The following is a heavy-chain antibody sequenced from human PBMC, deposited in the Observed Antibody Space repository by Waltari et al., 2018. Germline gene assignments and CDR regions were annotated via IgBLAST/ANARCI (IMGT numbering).Heavy chain of an antibody. Sequence: QVQLVQSGAEVKKPGSSVKVSCKASGGTFSSYAISWVRQAPGQGLEWMGGIIPIFGTANYAQKFPGRVTITTDESTSPAYMELSSRRSEDTAVDYCASPRGVGGDAFDIWGQGTMVTVSS. CDR1: GGTFSSYA. J-gene: IGHJ3*02. CDR2: IIPIFGTA. D-gene: IGHD1-26*01. CDR3: ASPRGVGGDAFDI. V-gene: IGHV1-69*05.